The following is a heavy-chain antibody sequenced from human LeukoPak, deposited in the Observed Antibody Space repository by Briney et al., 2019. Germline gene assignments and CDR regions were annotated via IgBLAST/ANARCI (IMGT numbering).Heavy chain of an antibody. D-gene: IGHD2/OR15-2a*01. V-gene: IGHV3-69-1*01. J-gene: IGHJ3*02. Sequence: ETLSLTCNVSGGSFCSFYRSWIRKAPGKGLEWVSHIRTDGTITYADSVKGRFTISRDDAKTSVYLQMNSLRDEDTAIYYCARDNIWAFDIWGQGTMVTVAS. CDR1: GGSFCSFY. CDR2: IRTDGTI. CDR3: ARDNIWAFDI.